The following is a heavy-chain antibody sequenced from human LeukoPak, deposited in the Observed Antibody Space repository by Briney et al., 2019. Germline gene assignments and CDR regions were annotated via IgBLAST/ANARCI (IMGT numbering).Heavy chain of an antibody. CDR2: IYHSGST. CDR3: ARYYLQWLARSTNWFDP. V-gene: IGHV4-34*01. CDR1: GGSFSGYY. D-gene: IGHD6-19*01. Sequence: SETLSLTCAVYGGSFSGYYWSWIRQPPGKGLEWIGEIYHSGSTNYNPSLKSRVTISVDTSKNQFSLKLSSVTAADTAVYYCARYYLQWLARSTNWFDPWGQGTLVTVSS. J-gene: IGHJ5*02.